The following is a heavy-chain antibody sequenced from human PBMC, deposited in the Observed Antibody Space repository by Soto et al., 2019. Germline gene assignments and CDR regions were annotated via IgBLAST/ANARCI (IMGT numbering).Heavy chain of an antibody. CDR2: IIPIFDTA. J-gene: IGHJ4*02. D-gene: IGHD1-26*01. V-gene: IGHV1-69*01. CDR1: GGTFSTYT. Sequence: QVHLVQSGAEMKKPGSSVKVSCKASGGTFSTYTINWVRQAPGQGLEWLGAIIPIFDTANYAQKFQGRVTITTDDSTSTAYMELSRLTSDDTAVFFCARGLRGLGNFSYPFDSWGQGTLVTVSS. CDR3: ARGLRGLGNFSYPFDS.